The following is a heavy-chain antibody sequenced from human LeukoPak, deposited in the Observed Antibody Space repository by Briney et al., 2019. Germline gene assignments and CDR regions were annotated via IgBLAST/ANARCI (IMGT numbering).Heavy chain of an antibody. V-gene: IGHV3-74*03. CDR2: VNSDGDFT. D-gene: IGHD6-13*01. CDR3: AKVFYPAAGTGRVDFPFDY. J-gene: IGHJ4*02. CDR1: GFTFSSYW. Sequence: GGSLRLSCVASGFTFSSYWMHWVRQAPGKGLVWVSGVNSDGDFTTYADAVKGRFTIVRDNAKNTLYLQMNYLRVEDTAVYYCAKVFYPAAGTGRVDFPFDYWGQGTLVTVSS.